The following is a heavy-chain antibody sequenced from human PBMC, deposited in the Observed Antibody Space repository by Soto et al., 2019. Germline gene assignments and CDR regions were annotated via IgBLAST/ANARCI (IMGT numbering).Heavy chain of an antibody. J-gene: IGHJ6*02. CDR3: AQYNCDAATCYSFMVCYHYAMDV. CDR2: VYPSDSDV. CDR1: GYRFSSSW. V-gene: IGHV5-51*01. Sequence: GESMKISCQGTGYRFSSSWIGWVRQKPGKGLEWLGNVYPSDSDVRYSPAFEGQVTISADNSINTAYLQWSSLKASDTAMYYCAQYNCDAATCYSFMVCYHYAMDVLAQAPTVPV. D-gene: IGHD3-10*01.